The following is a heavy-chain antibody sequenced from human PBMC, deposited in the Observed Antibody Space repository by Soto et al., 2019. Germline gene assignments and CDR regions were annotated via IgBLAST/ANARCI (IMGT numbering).Heavy chain of an antibody. Sequence: GGSLRLSCAASGFTFSTYWRNWVRQAPGKGLEWVANIKQDGSEKYYVDSVKGRFAISRDNAKDSLFLQMNNLRAEDTAVYYCVRDWSTFWGMDVWGQGTTFTVSS. CDR1: GFTFSTYW. CDR2: IKQDGSEK. CDR3: VRDWSTFWGMDV. V-gene: IGHV3-7*01. J-gene: IGHJ6*02.